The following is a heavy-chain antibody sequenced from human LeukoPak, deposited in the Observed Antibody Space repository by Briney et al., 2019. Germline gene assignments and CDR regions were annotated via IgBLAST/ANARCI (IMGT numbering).Heavy chain of an antibody. Sequence: ASVKVSCKVSGYTLTELSMHWVRQAPGKGLEWMGGFDPEYGETIYAQKFQGRVTMTEDTSTDTAYMELSSLRSEDTAVYYCETSPCITTYCSFDYWGQGTLVTVSS. J-gene: IGHJ4*02. V-gene: IGHV1-24*01. CDR3: ETSPCITTYCSFDY. D-gene: IGHD3-3*01. CDR2: FDPEYGET. CDR1: GYTLTELS.